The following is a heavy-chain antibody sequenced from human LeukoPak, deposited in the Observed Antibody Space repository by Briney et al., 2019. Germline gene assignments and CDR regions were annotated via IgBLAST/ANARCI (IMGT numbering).Heavy chain of an antibody. Sequence: GGSLRLSCAASGFTFSSYSMNWVRQAPGKGLEWVSSISSSSSYIYHADSVKGRFTISRDNAKNSLYLQMNSLRAEDTAVYYCARSTAVAGTLTGGYWGQGTLVTVSS. CDR3: ARSTAVAGTLTGGY. CDR1: GFTFSSYS. D-gene: IGHD6-19*01. J-gene: IGHJ4*02. V-gene: IGHV3-21*01. CDR2: ISSSSSYI.